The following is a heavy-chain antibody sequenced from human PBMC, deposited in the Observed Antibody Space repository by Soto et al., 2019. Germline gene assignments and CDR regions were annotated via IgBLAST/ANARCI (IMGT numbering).Heavy chain of an antibody. D-gene: IGHD1-26*01. CDR3: AKEGWELEVLTD. Sequence: EVQLLESGGGLVQPGGSLRLSCAASGFTFSSYAMSWVRQAPGKGLEWVSAISGSGGSTYYADSVKGRFTISRDNSKNPLYLQINSLSAEDKAVYYCAKEGWELEVLTDWGQGTLVAVSS. CDR1: GFTFSSYA. J-gene: IGHJ4*02. CDR2: ISGSGGST. V-gene: IGHV3-23*01.